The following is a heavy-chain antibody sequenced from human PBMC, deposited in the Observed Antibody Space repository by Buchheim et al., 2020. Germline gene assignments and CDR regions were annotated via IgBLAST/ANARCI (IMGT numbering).Heavy chain of an antibody. CDR1: GGSFSGYY. D-gene: IGHD3-22*01. J-gene: IGHJ4*02. CDR2: INHSGST. Sequence: QVQLQQWGAGLLKPSETLSLTCAVYGGSFSGYYWSWIRQPPGKELEWIGEINHSGSTNYNPSLKSRVTISVDTSKNQFSLKLSSVTAADTAVYYCARGFYDSSGYYLPYWGQGTL. V-gene: IGHV4-34*01. CDR3: ARGFYDSSGYYLPY.